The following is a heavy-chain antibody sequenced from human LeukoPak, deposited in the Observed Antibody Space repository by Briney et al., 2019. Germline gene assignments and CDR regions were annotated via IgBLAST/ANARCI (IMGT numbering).Heavy chain of an antibody. CDR3: ARSPNLAGRFYFDK. J-gene: IGHJ4*02. D-gene: IGHD2-8*01. CDR1: GFTFGDYA. V-gene: IGHV3-74*01. Sequence: GRSLRLSCTASGFTFGDYAMSWVRQAPGKGLVWVSRINSDGRNTNYADSVKGRFTVSRDNAKNTLYLQINSLRAEDTTVYFCARSPNLAGRFYFDKWGQGTLVTVSS. CDR2: INSDGRNT.